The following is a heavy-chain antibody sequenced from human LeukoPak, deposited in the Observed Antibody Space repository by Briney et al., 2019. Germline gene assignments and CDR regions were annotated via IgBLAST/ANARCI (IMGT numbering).Heavy chain of an antibody. CDR1: GFTFSSYA. CDR2: ISYDGSNK. Sequence: GGSLSLSCAASGFTFSSYAMHWARQAPGKGLEWVAVISYDGSNKYYADSVKGRFNTSRDNSKNKLCLQMNALRAEDAGVYYCASDRLGTRPGFDFWGQRTLVTVSA. V-gene: IGHV3-30*04. D-gene: IGHD1-1*01. J-gene: IGHJ4*02. CDR3: ASDRLGTRPGFDF.